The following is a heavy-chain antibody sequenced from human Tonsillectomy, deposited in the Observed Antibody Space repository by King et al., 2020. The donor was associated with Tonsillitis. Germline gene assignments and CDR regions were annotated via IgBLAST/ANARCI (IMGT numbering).Heavy chain of an antibody. CDR2: ISYDGSNK. D-gene: IGHD6-13*01. J-gene: IGHJ6*02. V-gene: IGHV3-30*18. Sequence: QLVQSGGGVVQPGRSLRLSCAASGFTFSSYGMHWVRQAPGKGLEWVAGISYDGSNKYYADSVKGRFTISRDNSKNTLYLQMNSLRAEDTAVYYCAKEGSYCSSWYGRFYYYVMAVWGQGTTVTVSS. CDR1: GFTFSSYG. CDR3: AKEGSYCSSWYGRFYYYVMAV.